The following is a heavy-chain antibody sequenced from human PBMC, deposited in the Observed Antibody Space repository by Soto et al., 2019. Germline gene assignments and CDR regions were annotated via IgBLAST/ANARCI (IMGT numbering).Heavy chain of an antibody. V-gene: IGHV4-31*03. CDR1: GGSISSGGYY. D-gene: IGHD2-2*01. CDR3: ASGVVVPAAMYGAENWFDP. J-gene: IGHJ5*02. Sequence: SETLSLTCTVSGGSISSGGYYWSWIRQHPGKGLEWIGYIYYSGSTYYNPSLKSRVTISVDTSKNQFSLKLSSVTAADTAVYYCASGVVVPAAMYGAENWFDPWGQGTLVTVSS. CDR2: IYYSGST.